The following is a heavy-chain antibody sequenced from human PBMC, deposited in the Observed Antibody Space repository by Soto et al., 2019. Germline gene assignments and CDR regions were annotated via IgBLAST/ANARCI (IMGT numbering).Heavy chain of an antibody. CDR2: ISSTGYTI. Sequence: GGSLRLSCAASGFTFTDYYMSWVRQAPGKGLEWVSCISSTGYTIYYADSVKGRFTISRDNAKNSLYLQMNSLRADDTAVYYCARGRFGESLDFWGQGALVTVSS. CDR3: ARGRFGESLDF. CDR1: GFTFTDYY. D-gene: IGHD3-10*01. V-gene: IGHV3-11*01. J-gene: IGHJ4*02.